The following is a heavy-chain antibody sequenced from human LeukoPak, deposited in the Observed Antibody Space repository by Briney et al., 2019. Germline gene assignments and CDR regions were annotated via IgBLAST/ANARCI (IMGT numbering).Heavy chain of an antibody. V-gene: IGHV3-11*04. D-gene: IGHD3/OR15-3a*01. Sequence: GGSLRLSCAASGFTFSDYYMSWIRQAPGKGLEWVSYISSSGSTIYYADSVKGRFTISRDNAKNSLYLQMNSLRAEDTAVYYCARETFVLVKASNYYYIDVWGKGTTVSVSS. CDR1: GFTFSDYY. J-gene: IGHJ6*03. CDR3: ARETFVLVKASNYYYIDV. CDR2: ISSSGSTI.